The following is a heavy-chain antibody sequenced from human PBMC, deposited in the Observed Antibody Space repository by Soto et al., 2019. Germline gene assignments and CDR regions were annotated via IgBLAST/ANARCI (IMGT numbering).Heavy chain of an antibody. J-gene: IGHJ4*02. CDR3: ARSGQGTATYYYDSSGLHFDY. V-gene: IGHV4-59*01. CDR2: IYYSGST. CDR1: GGSISSYY. D-gene: IGHD3-22*01. Sequence: QVQLQESGPGLVKPSETLSLTCTVSGGSISSYYWSWIRQPPGKGLEWIGYIYYSGSTNYNPSLKSRVTISVDTSKNQFSLKLSSVTAADTAVYYCARSGQGTATYYYDSSGLHFDYWGQGTLVTVSS.